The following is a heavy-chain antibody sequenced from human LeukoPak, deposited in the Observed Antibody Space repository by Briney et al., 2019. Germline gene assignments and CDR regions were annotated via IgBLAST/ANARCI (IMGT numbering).Heavy chain of an antibody. V-gene: IGHV4-4*07. Sequence: PSETLSLTCTVSGGSINIYYWSWIRHPAGKGLAWMGRVYSSGSTNYNPSLKSRVSMSVDTSKNQFSLKLTSVTAADTAVYYCARGGKATVVTMWGEGILVPVSS. CDR3: ARGGKATVVTM. D-gene: IGHD4-23*01. J-gene: IGHJ4*02. CDR1: GGSINIYY. CDR2: VYSSGST.